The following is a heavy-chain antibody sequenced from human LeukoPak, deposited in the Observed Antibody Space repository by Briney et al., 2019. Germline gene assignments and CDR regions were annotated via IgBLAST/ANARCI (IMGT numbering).Heavy chain of an antibody. Sequence: SETLSLTCTVSGGSISSGDYYWSWIRQPPGKGLEWIGYIYYSGSTYYNPSLKSRVTISVDTSKNQFSLKLSSVTAADTAVYYCARGPDHYSSGLHDAFDIWGQGTMVTVSS. J-gene: IGHJ3*02. V-gene: IGHV4-30-4*08. CDR3: ARGPDHYSSGLHDAFDI. CDR1: GGSISSGDYY. CDR2: IYYSGST. D-gene: IGHD6-25*01.